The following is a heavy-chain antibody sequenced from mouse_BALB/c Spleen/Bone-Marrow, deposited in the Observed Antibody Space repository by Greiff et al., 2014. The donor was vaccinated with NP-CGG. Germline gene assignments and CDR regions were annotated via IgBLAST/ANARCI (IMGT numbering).Heavy chain of an antibody. V-gene: IGHV5-17*02. CDR3: ARGGNWDDFDV. D-gene: IGHD4-1*01. CDR1: GFTFSTFG. J-gene: IGHJ1*01. Sequence: DVKLQESGGGLVQPGGSLKLSCAASGFTFSTFGMHWVRQAPEKGLEWVAYISSGSTAIFYADTLKGRFTISRYNPENTLFLQMTSLRSEDTAMYYCARGGNWDDFDVWGAGTTVTVSS. CDR2: ISSGSTAI.